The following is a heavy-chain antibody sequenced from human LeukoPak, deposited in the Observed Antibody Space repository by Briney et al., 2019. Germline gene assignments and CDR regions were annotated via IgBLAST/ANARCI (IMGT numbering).Heavy chain of an antibody. CDR3: ARVSSSSGWYVGFDY. V-gene: IGHV3-74*01. D-gene: IGHD6-19*01. CDR1: GFTFDDYG. J-gene: IGHJ4*02. Sequence: GGSLRLSCAASGFTFDDYGMSWVRQAPGKGLVWVSRINTDGSSTSYADSVKGRFNISRDNAKNTLYLQMNSLRAEDMAVYYCARVSSSSGWYVGFDYWGQGTLVTVSS. CDR2: INTDGSST.